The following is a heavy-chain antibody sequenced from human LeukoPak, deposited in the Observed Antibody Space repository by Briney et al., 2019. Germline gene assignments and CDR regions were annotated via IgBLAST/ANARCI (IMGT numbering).Heavy chain of an antibody. J-gene: IGHJ4*02. CDR2: ISYDGSNK. Sequence: GRSLRLSCAASGFTFSSYAMHWVRQAPGRGLEWVAVISYDGSNKYYADSVKGRFTISRDNSKNTLYLQMNSLRAEDTAVYYCARDNYYGSGSYLVWGQGTLVTVSS. CDR3: ARDNYYGSGSYLV. CDR1: GFTFSSYA. V-gene: IGHV3-30*04. D-gene: IGHD3-10*01.